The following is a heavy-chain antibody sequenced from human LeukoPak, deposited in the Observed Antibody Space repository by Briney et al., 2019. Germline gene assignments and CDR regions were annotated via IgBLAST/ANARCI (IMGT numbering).Heavy chain of an antibody. CDR3: ARDLENCSGGSCYYYYYGMDV. CDR2: IWYDGSNK. Sequence: LTLSCAASGFTFSSNCMHWVRHAPGKGLEWVAVIWYDGSNKYYADSVKGRFTISRDNSKNTLYLQMNSLRAEDTAVYYCARDLENCSGGSCYYYYYGMDVWGQGTTVTVCS. CDR1: GFTFSSNC. D-gene: IGHD2-15*01. J-gene: IGHJ6*02. V-gene: IGHV3-33*01.